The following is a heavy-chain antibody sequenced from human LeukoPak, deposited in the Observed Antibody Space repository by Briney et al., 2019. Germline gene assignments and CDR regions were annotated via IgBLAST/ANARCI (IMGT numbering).Heavy chain of an antibody. V-gene: IGHV1-18*01. Sequence: GGSLRLSCAASGFTFTSYGISWVRQAPGQGLEWMGWISAYNGNTNYAQKLQGRVTMTTDTSTSTAYMELRSLRSDDTAVYYCAREGGIAVAEGPDYWGQGTLVTVSS. CDR2: ISAYNGNT. CDR3: AREGGIAVAEGPDY. J-gene: IGHJ4*02. CDR1: GFTFTSYG. D-gene: IGHD6-19*01.